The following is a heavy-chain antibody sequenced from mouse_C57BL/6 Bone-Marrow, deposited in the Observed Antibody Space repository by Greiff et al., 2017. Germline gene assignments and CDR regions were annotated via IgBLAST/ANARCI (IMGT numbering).Heavy chain of an antibody. Sequence: EVQLQQSGAELVRPGASVKLSCTASGFNINDDYMHWVKQRPEQGLEWIGWIDPENGDTEYASKFQGKATITSYTSSNTAYLQLSSLTSEDTAVYYCTRGYYEAYWGQGTLVTVSA. CDR2: IDPENGDT. CDR3: TRGYYEAY. V-gene: IGHV14-4*01. J-gene: IGHJ3*01. D-gene: IGHD2-3*01. CDR1: GFNINDDY.